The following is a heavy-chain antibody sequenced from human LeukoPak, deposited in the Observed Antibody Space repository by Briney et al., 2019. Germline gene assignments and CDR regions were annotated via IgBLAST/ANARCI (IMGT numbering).Heavy chain of an antibody. CDR1: GFTFDDYA. CDR2: IRSKAYGGTT. D-gene: IGHD2-15*01. CDR3: TRYKYCSGGSCYPFGYYGMDV. Sequence: GGSLRLSCAASGFTFDDYAMHWVRQAPRKGLEWVGFIRSKAYGGTTEYAASVKGRFTISRDDSKSIAYLQMNSLKTEDTAVYYCTRYKYCSGGSCYPFGYYGMDVWGQGTTVTVSS. V-gene: IGHV3-49*04. J-gene: IGHJ6*02.